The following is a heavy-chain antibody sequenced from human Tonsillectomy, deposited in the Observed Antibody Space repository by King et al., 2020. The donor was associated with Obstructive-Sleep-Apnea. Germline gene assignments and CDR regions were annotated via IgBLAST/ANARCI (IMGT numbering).Heavy chain of an antibody. Sequence: VQLVESGGGLVRPGGSLRLSCAASGFTFSSYAMTWVRQAPGKGLEWVSAISVSGGIRYCAASGKGRFTISSENSKKTLYLQMNSLRAEDTAVYYCAKLLWFGELVGKYGMDVWGQGTTVTVSS. CDR3: AKLLWFGELVGKYGMDV. V-gene: IGHV3-23*04. D-gene: IGHD3-10*01. CDR2: ISVSGGIR. CDR1: GFTFSSYA. J-gene: IGHJ6*02.